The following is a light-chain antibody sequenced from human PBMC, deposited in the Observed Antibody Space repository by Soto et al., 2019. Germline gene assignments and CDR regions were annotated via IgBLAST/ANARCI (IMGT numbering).Light chain of an antibody. CDR3: QQYNTWPRT. J-gene: IGKJ1*01. CDR2: AAS. CDR1: QSVSTN. V-gene: IGKV3-15*01. Sequence: EVVMTQSPDTLSVSRGERATLSCRASQSVSTNLAWYQQKLVQAPRLLIYAASTRATGIPARFSGSGSGTEFTLTISSLQSEDFAIYYCQQYNTWPRTFGQGTTGDIK.